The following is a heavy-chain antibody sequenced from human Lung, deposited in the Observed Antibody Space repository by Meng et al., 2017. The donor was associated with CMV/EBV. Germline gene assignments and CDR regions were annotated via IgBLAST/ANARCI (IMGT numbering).Heavy chain of an antibody. J-gene: IGHJ4*02. CDR2: ISYDGTNK. V-gene: IGHV3-30*04. Sequence: GESLKISCAASGFTFSTYAMHWVRQAPGKGLEWVAVISYDGTNKYYADSVKGRFSISRDNSKNTLYLQMNSLRPEDTSVFYCARDGQAGAKGFDHWVQETXVTVAS. D-gene: IGHD6-25*01. CDR3: ARDGQAGAKGFDH. CDR1: GFTFSTYA.